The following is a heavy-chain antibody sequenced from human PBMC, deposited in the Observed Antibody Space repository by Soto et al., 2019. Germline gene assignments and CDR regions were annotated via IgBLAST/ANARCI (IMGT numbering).Heavy chain of an antibody. CDR2: IGTSGDTM. CDR3: AREHGYQVHSLYNWFDP. V-gene: IGHV3-48*03. CDR1: GFTFSNYE. D-gene: IGHD1-1*01. J-gene: IGHJ5*02. Sequence: GGSLRLSCAASGFTFSNYEMNWVRQAPGKEPEWISYIGTSGDTMYYADSVRGRFTVSRDNAKNSLFLQMTSLRAEDTAVYYCAREHGYQVHSLYNWFDPWGQGTLVTVSS.